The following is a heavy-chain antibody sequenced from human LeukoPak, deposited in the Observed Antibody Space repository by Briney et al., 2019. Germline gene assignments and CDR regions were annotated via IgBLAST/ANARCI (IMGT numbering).Heavy chain of an antibody. CDR3: ARYYYDSSGYAPQFDY. Sequence: ASVKVSCKASGYTFTSYGISWVRQAPGQGLEWMGWISAYNGNTNYAQKLQGRVTMTTDTSTSTAYMELRSLRSDDTAVYYCARYYYDSSGYAPQFDYWGQGTLVTVSS. D-gene: IGHD3-22*01. J-gene: IGHJ4*02. CDR2: ISAYNGNT. CDR1: GYTFTSYG. V-gene: IGHV1-18*01.